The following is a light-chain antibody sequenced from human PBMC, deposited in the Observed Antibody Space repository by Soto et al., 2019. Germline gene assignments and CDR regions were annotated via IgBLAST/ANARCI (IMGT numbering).Light chain of an antibody. J-gene: IGLJ1*01. CDR2: DVN. V-gene: IGLV2-8*01. CDR1: SSDVGGYNY. CDR3: SLHAGSDNPFV. Sequence: QSALTQPPSASGSPGQSVTISCTGTSSDVGGYNYVSWYQQHPGRAPKVMIYDVNKRPSGVPDRFSGSKSGNTASLTVSGLQAEHEADYYCSLHAGSDNPFVFGTGTKVTVL.